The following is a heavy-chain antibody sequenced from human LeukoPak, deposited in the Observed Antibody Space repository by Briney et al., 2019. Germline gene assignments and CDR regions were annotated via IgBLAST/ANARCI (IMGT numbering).Heavy chain of an antibody. D-gene: IGHD6-19*01. J-gene: IGHJ6*03. CDR1: GFTFDDYG. V-gene: IGHV3-20*04. CDR3: ARFEQWLVQDYYYYYMDV. CDR2: INWNGGST. Sequence: GGSLRLSCAASGFTFDDYGMSWVRHAPGKGLEWVSGINWNGGSTGYADSVKGRFTLSRDNAKNSLYLQMNSLRAEDTALYYCARFEQWLVQDYYYYYMDVWGKGTTVTVSS.